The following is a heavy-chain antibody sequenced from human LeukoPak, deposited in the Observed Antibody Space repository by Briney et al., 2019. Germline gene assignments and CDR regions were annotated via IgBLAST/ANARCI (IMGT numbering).Heavy chain of an antibody. CDR3: VRDSGMGLAAFYI. D-gene: IGHD3-10*01. V-gene: IGHV6-1*01. CDR2: TYYRSRWYN. Sequence: SQTLSLTCAISGDSVSSNSAAWNWIRQSPSRGLEWLGRTYYRSRWYNDYAPSVKGRITVNPDTSKNQFSLQLNSVSPEDTAAYSCVRDSGMGLAAFYIGDQGTMITSSS. J-gene: IGHJ3*02. CDR1: GDSVSSNSAA.